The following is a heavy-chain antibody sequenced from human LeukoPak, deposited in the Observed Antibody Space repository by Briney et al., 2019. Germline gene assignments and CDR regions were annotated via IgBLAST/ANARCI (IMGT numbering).Heavy chain of an antibody. Sequence: SETLSLTCAVYGGSFSGYYWSWIRQPPGKGLGWIGEINHSGSTNYNPPLKSRVTISVDTSKNQFSLKLSSVTAADTAVYYCARGVDTAMANWFDPWGQGTLVTVSS. CDR3: ARGVDTAMANWFDP. J-gene: IGHJ5*02. CDR1: GGSFSGYY. V-gene: IGHV4-34*01. D-gene: IGHD5-18*01. CDR2: INHSGST.